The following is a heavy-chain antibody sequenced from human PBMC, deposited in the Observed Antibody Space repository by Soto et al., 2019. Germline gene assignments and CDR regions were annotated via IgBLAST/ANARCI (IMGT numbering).Heavy chain of an antibody. CDR2: ISSSSSYI. Sequence: EVQLVESGGGLVKPGGSLRLSCAASGFTFSKYSMNWVRQAPGKGLEWVSSISSSSSYIYYADSVKGRFTISRDNAKNSLYLELSSLRVEDTAVYYCARAVGGTDYWGQGTLVTVSS. CDR3: ARAVGGTDY. V-gene: IGHV3-21*02. CDR1: GFTFSKYS. D-gene: IGHD1-26*01. J-gene: IGHJ4*02.